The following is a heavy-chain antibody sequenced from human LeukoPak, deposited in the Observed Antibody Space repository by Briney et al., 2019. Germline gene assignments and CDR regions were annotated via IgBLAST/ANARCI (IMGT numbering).Heavy chain of an antibody. V-gene: IGHV3-23*01. CDR3: AKTVGYGSFDFDY. D-gene: IGHD3-10*01. Sequence: GGSLRLSCAASVFTFSSYAMSWVRQAPGKGLEWVSAISGSGGSTYYADSVKGRFTISRDNSKDTLYLQMNSLRAEDTAVYYCAKTVGYGSFDFDYWGQGTLVTVSS. CDR2: ISGSGGST. J-gene: IGHJ4*02. CDR1: VFTFSSYA.